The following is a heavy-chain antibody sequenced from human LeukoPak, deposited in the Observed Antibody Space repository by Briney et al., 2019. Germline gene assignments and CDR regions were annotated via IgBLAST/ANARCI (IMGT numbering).Heavy chain of an antibody. CDR2: ISGSGGST. CDR1: GFTFSSYA. V-gene: IGHV3-23*01. Sequence: PGGSLRLSCAASGFTFSSYAMSWVRQAPGKGLEWVSAISGSGGSTYYADSVKGRFTISRDNSKNTLYLQMNSLRAEDTAVYYCAKDWDGSGSYPDVLWYWGQGTLVTVSS. D-gene: IGHD3-10*01. J-gene: IGHJ4*02. CDR3: AKDWDGSGSYPDVLWY.